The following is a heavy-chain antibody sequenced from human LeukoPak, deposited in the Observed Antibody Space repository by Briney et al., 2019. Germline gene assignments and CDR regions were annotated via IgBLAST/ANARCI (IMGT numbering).Heavy chain of an antibody. CDR2: ISGSGGST. J-gene: IGHJ4*02. CDR3: AKDSGVVVTAIPNY. V-gene: IGHV3-23*01. CDR1: GFAFSSYA. D-gene: IGHD2-21*02. Sequence: QPGGSLRLSCAASGFAFSSYAMSWVRQAPGKGLEWVSAISGSGGSTYYADSVKGRFTISRDNSKNTLYLQMNSLRAEDTAVYYCAKDSGVVVTAIPNYWGQGALVTVSS.